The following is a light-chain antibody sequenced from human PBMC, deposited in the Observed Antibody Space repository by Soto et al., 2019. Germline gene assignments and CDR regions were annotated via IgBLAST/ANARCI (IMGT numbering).Light chain of an antibody. V-gene: IGKV3-20*01. J-gene: IGKJ4*01. CDR3: QQYGSSPPFA. CDR1: QGVSRSY. CDR2: AAS. Sequence: EIVLTQSPGTLSLSPGERATLFCRASQGVSRSYFAWYQQKPGQAPRLLIYAASSRATGVPDRFSGSGSGTDFTLPISRLEPKVFALYNCQQYGSSPPFAFGGGTKKEIK.